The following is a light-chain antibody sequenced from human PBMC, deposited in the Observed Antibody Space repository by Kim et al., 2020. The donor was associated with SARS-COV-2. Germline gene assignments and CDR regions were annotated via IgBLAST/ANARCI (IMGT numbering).Light chain of an antibody. Sequence: GQSITTSCSGITTDVIGHNYVSWYQQHPGKAPKLMIYDVTYRPSGVSSRFSGSKSGNTASLTISGLQAEDEADYYCSSYPSTGTEVFGTGTKVTVL. CDR3: SSYPSTGTEV. J-gene: IGLJ1*01. V-gene: IGLV2-14*03. CDR1: TTDVIGHNY. CDR2: DVT.